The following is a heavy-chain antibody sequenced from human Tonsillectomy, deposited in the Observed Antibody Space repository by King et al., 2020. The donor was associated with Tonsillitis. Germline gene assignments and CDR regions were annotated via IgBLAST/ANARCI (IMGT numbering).Heavy chain of an antibody. V-gene: IGHV3-23*04. Sequence: VQLVESGGGLVQPGGSLRLSCAASGFTFSSYAMSWVRQAPGKGLEWVSAISGSGGSTYYADSVKGRFTISRDNSKNPLLLQMNSLRAEDTAVYYCAKGRTAHCSSTSCYLHFDYWGQGTLVTVSS. CDR3: AKGRTAHCSSTSCYLHFDY. CDR1: GFTFSSYA. J-gene: IGHJ4*02. CDR2: ISGSGGST. D-gene: IGHD2-2*01.